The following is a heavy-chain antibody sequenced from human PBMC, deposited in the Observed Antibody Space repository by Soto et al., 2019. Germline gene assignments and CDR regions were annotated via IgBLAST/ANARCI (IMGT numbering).Heavy chain of an antibody. CDR3: ARIGYSSSSLDY. CDR1: GFIFRNYW. CDR2: IKQDGGQK. V-gene: IGHV3-7*03. Sequence: GGSLRLSCAASGFIFRNYWMSWVRQAPGKGLEWVANIKQDGGQKYYVDSVKGRFTISRDNARNSVYLQINSLRAEDTAMYYCARIGYSSSSLDYWGLGTLVTVSS. J-gene: IGHJ4*02. D-gene: IGHD6-6*01.